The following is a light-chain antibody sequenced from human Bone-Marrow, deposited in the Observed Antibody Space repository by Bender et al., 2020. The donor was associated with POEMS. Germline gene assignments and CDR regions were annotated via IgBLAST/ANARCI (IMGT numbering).Light chain of an antibody. V-gene: IGLV2-14*01. Sequence: QSALTQPRSVSGSPGQSVTISCTGTSSDVGAYNYVSWYQQHPGRAPNLIIYEVPPRPSGVSSRFSGSKSGNTASLTISGLQPEDEADYYCSSYTSSTTYVFGSGTKVTVL. CDR1: SSDVGAYNY. CDR2: EVP. J-gene: IGLJ1*01. CDR3: SSYTSSTTYV.